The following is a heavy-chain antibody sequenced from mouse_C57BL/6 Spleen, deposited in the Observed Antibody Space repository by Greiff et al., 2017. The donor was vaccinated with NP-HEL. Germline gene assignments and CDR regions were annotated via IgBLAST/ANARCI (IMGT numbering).Heavy chain of an antibody. CDR2: IYPRSGNT. V-gene: IGHV1-81*01. CDR1: GYTFTSYG. J-gene: IGHJ3*01. D-gene: IGHD1-1*01. CDR3: ARRGITTVAEAWFAY. Sequence: VKLQESGAELARPGASVKLSCTASGYTFTSYGISWVKQRTGQGLEWIGEIYPRSGNTYYNEKFKGKATLTADKSSSTAYMELRSLTSEDSAVYFCARRGITTVAEAWFAYWGQGTLVTVSA.